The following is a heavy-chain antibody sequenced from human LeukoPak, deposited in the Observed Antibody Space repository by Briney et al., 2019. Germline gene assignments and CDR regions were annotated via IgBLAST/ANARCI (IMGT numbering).Heavy chain of an antibody. Sequence: GGSLRLSCAASGFTFSSYAMSWVRQAPGRGRGWVSAISGSGGSTYYADSVKGRFTISRDNSKNTLYLQMNSLRAEDTAVYYCAKVGLPAAIFCWFDPWGQGTLVTVSS. CDR2: ISGSGGST. J-gene: IGHJ5*02. CDR3: AKVGLPAAIFCWFDP. CDR1: GFTFSSYA. D-gene: IGHD2-2*01. V-gene: IGHV3-23*01.